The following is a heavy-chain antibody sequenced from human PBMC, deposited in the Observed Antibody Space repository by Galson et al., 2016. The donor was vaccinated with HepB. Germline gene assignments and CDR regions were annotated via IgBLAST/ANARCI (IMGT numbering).Heavy chain of an antibody. Sequence: SLRLSCAASGFTFSSYGMHWVRQAPGKGLEWVAMIWFDGSNKYYVDSVKGRFTISRDNSKTTLYLEMNSLRAEATAVYYCARDVAVTMGRGVLDYWGQGTLVTVSS. CDR2: IWFDGSNK. J-gene: IGHJ4*02. CDR3: ARDVAVTMGRGVLDY. V-gene: IGHV3-33*01. D-gene: IGHD3-10*01. CDR1: GFTFSSYG.